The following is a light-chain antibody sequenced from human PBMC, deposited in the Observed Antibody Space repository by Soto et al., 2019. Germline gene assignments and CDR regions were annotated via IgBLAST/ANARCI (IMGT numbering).Light chain of an antibody. J-gene: IGKJ4*01. CDR2: DAS. CDR1: QSISTY. Sequence: EIGLTQSPATLSLSPGEGATLSCRASQSISTYLAWYQQKPGQAPRLLIYDASNRATGVPARFSGSGSGTEFTLTISRFEPEDLSVYYCQQGGSFGGGTMVEIK. V-gene: IGKV3-11*01. CDR3: QQGGS.